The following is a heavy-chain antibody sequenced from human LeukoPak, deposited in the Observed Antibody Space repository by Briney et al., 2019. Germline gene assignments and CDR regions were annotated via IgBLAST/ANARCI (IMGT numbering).Heavy chain of an antibody. Sequence: SVKVSCKASGGTFSSYAISWVRQAPGQGLEWTGGIIPILGTANYAQKFQGRVTITADKSTSTAYMELSSLRSEDTAVYYCARDFKMGFDYWGQGTLVTVSS. J-gene: IGHJ4*02. CDR2: IIPILGTA. D-gene: IGHD2-8*01. CDR1: GGTFSSYA. V-gene: IGHV1-69*06. CDR3: ARDFKMGFDY.